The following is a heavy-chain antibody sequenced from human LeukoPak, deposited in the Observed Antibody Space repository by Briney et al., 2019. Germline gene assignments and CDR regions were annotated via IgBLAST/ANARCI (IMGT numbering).Heavy chain of an antibody. CDR2: IYSGGST. CDR3: ASDGIDYYDSSGYHDAFDI. Sequence: PSETLSLTCAVYGGSFSGYYWSWVRQAPGKGLEWVSVIYSGGSTYYADSVKGRFTISRDNSKNTLYLQMNSLRAEDTAVYYCASDGIDYYDSSGYHDAFDIWGQGTMVTVSS. J-gene: IGHJ3*02. D-gene: IGHD3-22*01. V-gene: IGHV3-66*01. CDR1: GGSFSGYY.